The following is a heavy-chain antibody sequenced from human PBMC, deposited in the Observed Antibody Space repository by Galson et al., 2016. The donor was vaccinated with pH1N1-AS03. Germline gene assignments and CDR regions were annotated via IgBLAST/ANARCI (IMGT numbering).Heavy chain of an antibody. Sequence: SVKVSCKAPGYTPTRYYMHWVRQAPGQGLEWMGIIDPSGGPTTYAPKFQGRITITTDTSTSTVYMELVSLRSEDTAVYYCARRYYFDYWGQGTLVTVSS. CDR3: ARRYYFDY. V-gene: IGHV1-46*01. J-gene: IGHJ4*02. CDR2: IDPSGGPT. CDR1: GYTPTRYY. D-gene: IGHD3-16*02.